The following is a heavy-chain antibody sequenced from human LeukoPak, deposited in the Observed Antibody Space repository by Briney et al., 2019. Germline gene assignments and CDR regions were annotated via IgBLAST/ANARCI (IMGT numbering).Heavy chain of an antibody. CDR1: GYSFTSYW. CDR3: ARVQSSGWYLASYFDY. V-gene: IGHV5-51*01. CDR2: IYPGDSDT. D-gene: IGHD6-19*01. J-gene: IGHJ4*02. Sequence: GESLKISGKGSGYSFTSYWIGWVRQMPGKGLEWMGIIYPGDSDTRYSPSFQGQVIISADKSISTAYLQWSSLKASDTAMYYCARVQSSGWYLASYFDYWGQGTLVTVSS.